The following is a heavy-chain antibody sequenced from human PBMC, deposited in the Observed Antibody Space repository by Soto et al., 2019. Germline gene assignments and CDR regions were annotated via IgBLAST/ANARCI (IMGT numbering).Heavy chain of an antibody. Sequence: SETLSLTCTVSGGSISSYYWSWIRQPPGKGLEWIGYIYYSGSTNYNPSLKSRVTISVDTSKNQFSLKLSSVTAADTAVYYCARALQLQHLGELSFSYYYYYMDVWGKGTTVTVSS. CDR1: GGSISSYY. J-gene: IGHJ6*03. D-gene: IGHD3-16*02. CDR2: IYYSGST. V-gene: IGHV4-59*01. CDR3: ARALQLQHLGELSFSYYYYYMDV.